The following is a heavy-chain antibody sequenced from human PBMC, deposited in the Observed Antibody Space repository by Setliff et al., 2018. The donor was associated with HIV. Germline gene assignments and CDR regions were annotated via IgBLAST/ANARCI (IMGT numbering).Heavy chain of an antibody. CDR1: GGTFSNYA. Sequence: SVKVSCKASGGTFSNYAITWVRQAPGQGLEWMGGIIPILGTTNYAQKFQGRVTITSEDSTSIVYMAVSSLRSEDTGVYYCANSSGRSSGTVDYWGQGTLVTVSS. CDR2: IIPILGTT. V-gene: IGHV1-69*13. D-gene: IGHD1-26*01. CDR3: ANSSGRSSGTVDY. J-gene: IGHJ4*02.